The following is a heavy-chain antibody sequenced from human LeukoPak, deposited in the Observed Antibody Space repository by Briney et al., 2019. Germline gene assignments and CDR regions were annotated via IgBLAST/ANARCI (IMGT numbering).Heavy chain of an antibody. Sequence: GGSLRLSCAASGFTFSNAWMSWVRQAPGKGLDWVGRIKSKTDGGTTDYAAPVKGRFTISRDDSKNTLYLQMNSLKTEDTAVYYCTTDTIVVVPAARGGDTWFDPWGQGTLVTVSS. CDR3: TTDTIVVVPAARGGDTWFDP. J-gene: IGHJ5*02. D-gene: IGHD2-2*01. CDR2: IKSKTDGGTT. CDR1: GFTFSNAW. V-gene: IGHV3-15*01.